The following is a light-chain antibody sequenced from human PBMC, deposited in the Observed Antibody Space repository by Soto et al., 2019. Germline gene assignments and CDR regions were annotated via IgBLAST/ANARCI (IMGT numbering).Light chain of an antibody. CDR3: QQYNSYSRT. V-gene: IGKV1-5*01. CDR1: QSISSW. Sequence: DIQMTQSPSTLSPSVGDRVTITCVARQSISSWLTWYQQKPGKAPKLLIYDASSLESGVPSRFSGSGSGKEFTLTISSLQPDDFATYYCQQYNSYSRTFGQGTKVDIK. J-gene: IGKJ1*01. CDR2: DAS.